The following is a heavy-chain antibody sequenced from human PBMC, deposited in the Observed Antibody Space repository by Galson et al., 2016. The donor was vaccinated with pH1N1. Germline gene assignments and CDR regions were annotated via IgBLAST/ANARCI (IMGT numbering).Heavy chain of an antibody. V-gene: IGHV4-61*02. J-gene: IGHJ5*01. Sequence: TLSLTCTVSGGSISSDSDYWTWIRQPAGKGLEWIGRVSGTGTTNYNPSLKRRVTISIDTSENQFSLKMASVTAADTAVYFCARESLEWLIISGHRVELNWFDSWGQGTLVTVSS. CDR2: VSGTGTT. CDR3: ARESLEWLIISGHRVELNWFDS. D-gene: IGHD3-3*01. CDR1: GGSISSDSDY.